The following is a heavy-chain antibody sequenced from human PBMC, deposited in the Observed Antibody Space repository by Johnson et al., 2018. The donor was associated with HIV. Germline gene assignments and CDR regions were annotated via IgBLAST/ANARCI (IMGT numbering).Heavy chain of an antibody. J-gene: IGHJ3*02. CDR1: GFSFSSTW. CDR3: ARGDYDSRGSDAFDI. CDR2: IKQDGSEK. Sequence: VQLVESGGGLVQPGGSLRLSCAASGFSFSSTWMTWVRQAPGKGLEWVANIKQDGSEKYYVDSVKGRFTISRDNAKNSLYLQMNSLRAEDTAVYFCARGDYDSRGSDAFDIWCLGTMVTVSS. V-gene: IGHV3-7*04. D-gene: IGHD3-22*01.